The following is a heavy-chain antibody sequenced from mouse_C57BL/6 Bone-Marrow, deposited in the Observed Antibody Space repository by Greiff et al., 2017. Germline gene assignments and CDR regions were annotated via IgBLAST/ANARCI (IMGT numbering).Heavy chain of an antibody. V-gene: IGHV1-4*01. CDR3: ARDYYGGSWFAY. CDR2: INHSSGYT. J-gene: IGHJ3*01. CDR1: GYTFTSYT. Sequence: VQLQQSGAELARPGASVKMSCKASGYTFTSYTMHWVNQRPGQGLEWIGYINHSSGYTKYNQKFKDKATLTADKSSSTAYMQLSRLTSEDSAVYYCARDYYGGSWFAYEVQGTLVTVSA. D-gene: IGHD1-1*01.